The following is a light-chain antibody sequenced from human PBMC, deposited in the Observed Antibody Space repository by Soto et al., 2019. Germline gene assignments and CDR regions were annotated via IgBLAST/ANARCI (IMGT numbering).Light chain of an antibody. Sequence: DIRMTQSPSTLSASVGDRVTITCRASQSISDWLAWYQQKPGKVPKLLIYKSSILQSGVPSRFSGSGSGTEFTLTISSLQPDDFATYYCQQYYSYPPTFGQGTKVDIK. CDR2: KSS. J-gene: IGKJ1*01. V-gene: IGKV1-5*03. CDR1: QSISDW. CDR3: QQYYSYPPT.